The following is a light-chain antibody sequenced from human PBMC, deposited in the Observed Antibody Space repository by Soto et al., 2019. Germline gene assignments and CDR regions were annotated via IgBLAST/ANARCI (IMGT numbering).Light chain of an antibody. CDR2: EVT. V-gene: IGLV2-14*01. CDR1: SSDIGAYDY. CDR3: FSFTTARTHI. J-gene: IGLJ1*01. Sequence: QSLLTQPASVSGSPGQSITISCTGTSSDIGAYDYVSWFQQHPDKAPKLMISEVTNRPSGVSDRFSGSKSGNAASLTISGLQAEDEAYYCCFSFTTARTHIFGTGTKVTVL.